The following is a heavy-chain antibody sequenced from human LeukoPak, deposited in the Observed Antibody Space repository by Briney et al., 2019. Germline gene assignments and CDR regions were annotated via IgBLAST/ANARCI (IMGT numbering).Heavy chain of an antibody. V-gene: IGHV3-23*01. Sequence: GGSLRLSCAASGFTFSTSAMTWVRQAPGKGLEWVSGISASGGSTYYADSVKGRFTLSRDNSKNTLYLQVNSLRAEDTAIYYCSKVPCNGCSCYDYESDSRVGGTLVTVS. CDR1: GFTFSTSA. J-gene: IGHJ5*01. D-gene: IGHD2-15*01. CDR3: SKVPCNGCSCYDYESDS. CDR2: ISASGGST.